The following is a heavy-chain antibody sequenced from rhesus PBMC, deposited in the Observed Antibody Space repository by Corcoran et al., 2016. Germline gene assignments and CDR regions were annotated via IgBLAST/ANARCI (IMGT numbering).Heavy chain of an antibody. V-gene: IGHV4-173*01. Sequence: QLQLQESGPGLVKPSETLSLTCAVSGGSISSNLWSWLRQPPGKVLEVIGRISGSDGSTNDNPSLKSLCTISTDTSKTQFSLKLYSVTAADTAVYYCSRGDTWTDFLYWGQGVLVTGSS. CDR3: SRGDTWTDFLY. J-gene: IGHJ4*01. CDR1: GGSISSNL. CDR2: ISGSDGST. D-gene: IGHD1-38*01.